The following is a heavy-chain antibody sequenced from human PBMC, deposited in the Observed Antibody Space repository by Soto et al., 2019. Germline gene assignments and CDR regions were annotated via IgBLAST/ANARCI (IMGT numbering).Heavy chain of an antibody. CDR2: ISGSGGST. J-gene: IGHJ6*02. CDR3: AKDSIAAAGTDYYGMDV. CDR1: GFTFSSYA. D-gene: IGHD6-13*01. V-gene: IGHV3-23*01. Sequence: GGSLRLSCAASGFTFSSYAMSWVRQAPGKGLEWVSAISGSGGSTYYADSVKGRFTISRDNSKNTLYLQMNSLRAEDTAVYYCAKDSIAAAGTDYYGMDVWGQVIKVTVS.